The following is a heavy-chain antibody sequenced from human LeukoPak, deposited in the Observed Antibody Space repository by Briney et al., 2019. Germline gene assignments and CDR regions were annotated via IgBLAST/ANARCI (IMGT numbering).Heavy chain of an antibody. V-gene: IGHV3-43*02. CDR2: ISGDGGST. J-gene: IGHJ6*02. CDR3: EKDMGGYCSGGSCYGYYYGMDV. CDR1: GFTFGDYA. D-gene: IGHD2-15*01. Sequence: GGSLRLSCAASGFTFGDYAMHWVRQAPGKGLEWVSLISGDGGSTYYADSVKGRFTISRDNSNNSLYLQMNSLRTEDTALYYCEKDMGGYCSGGSCYGYYYGMDVWGQGTTVTVSS.